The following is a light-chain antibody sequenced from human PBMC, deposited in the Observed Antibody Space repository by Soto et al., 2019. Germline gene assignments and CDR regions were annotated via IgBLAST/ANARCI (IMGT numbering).Light chain of an antibody. CDR3: QKYNSAPRT. Sequence: DIQMTQSPSSLSASVGDRVTITCRASQIIGNYLNWYQQKPGKAPNLLISAASTLQSGVPSRFSGSGSGTDFTLTISSLQPEDVATYYCQKYNSAPRTFGQGTKVDIK. V-gene: IGKV1-27*01. J-gene: IGKJ1*01. CDR1: QIIGNY. CDR2: AAS.